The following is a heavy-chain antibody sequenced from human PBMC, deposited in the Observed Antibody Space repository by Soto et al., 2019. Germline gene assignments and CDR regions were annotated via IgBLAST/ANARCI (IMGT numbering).Heavy chain of an antibody. J-gene: IGHJ4*02. V-gene: IGHV3-74*01. CDR1: GFTLSSYW. Sequence: GGSLRLSCAASGFTLSSYWMHWVRQAPGKGLVWVSRIDTYGSNTFYADSVKGRFTISRDNAKNTLYLQMNSLRAEDTAVYYCAKDPKSYDSSAQFDSWGQGTLVTVSS. D-gene: IGHD3-22*01. CDR2: IDTYGSNT. CDR3: AKDPKSYDSSAQFDS.